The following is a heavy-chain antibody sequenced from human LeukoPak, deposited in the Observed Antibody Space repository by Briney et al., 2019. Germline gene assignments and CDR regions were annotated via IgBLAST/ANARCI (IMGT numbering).Heavy chain of an antibody. CDR2: INPNSGGT. CDR1: GYTFIGYY. Sequence: ASVKVSCKTSGYTFIGYYMHWVRQAPGQGLEWMGWINPNSGGTNYAQKFQGRVTMTRDTSISTAYMELSRLKSDDTAVYYCARSGAAQYAFDIWDQGTMVTVSS. J-gene: IGHJ3*02. V-gene: IGHV1-2*02. CDR3: ARSGAAQYAFDI. D-gene: IGHD6-25*01.